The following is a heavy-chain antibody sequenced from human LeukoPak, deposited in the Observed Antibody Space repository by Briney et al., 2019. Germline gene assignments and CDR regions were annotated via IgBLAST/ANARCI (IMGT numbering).Heavy chain of an antibody. CDR1: GFTFSSYG. V-gene: IGHV3-30*18. Sequence: GGSLRLSCAASGFTFSSYGMHWVRQAPGKGLEWVAVISYDGSNKYYADSVKGRFTISRDNSKNTLYLQMNSLRAEDTAVYYCAKDRRTVVTCMDVWGQGTTVTVSS. CDR2: ISYDGSNK. D-gene: IGHD4-23*01. CDR3: AKDRRTVVTCMDV. J-gene: IGHJ6*02.